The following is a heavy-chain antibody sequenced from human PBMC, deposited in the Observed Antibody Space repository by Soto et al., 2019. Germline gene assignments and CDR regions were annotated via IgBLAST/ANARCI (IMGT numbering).Heavy chain of an antibody. CDR2: IYYSGST. CDR1: GGSISSYY. Sequence: SETLSLTCTVSGGSISSYYWSWIRQPPGKGLEWIGYIYYSGSTNYNPSLKSRVTISVDTSKNQFSLKLSSVTAADTAVYYCAMDIAARGRGWFDPWGQGTRVTFPS. D-gene: IGHD6-6*01. CDR3: AMDIAARGRGWFDP. J-gene: IGHJ5*02. V-gene: IGHV4-59*01.